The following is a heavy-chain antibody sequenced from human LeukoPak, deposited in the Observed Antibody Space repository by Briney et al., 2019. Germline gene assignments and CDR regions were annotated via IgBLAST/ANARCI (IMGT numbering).Heavy chain of an antibody. CDR3: ARGGPSSWTGY. J-gene: IGHJ4*02. CDR1: GYTFTSYG. Sequence: GASVKVSCKASGYTFTSYGISWVRQAPGQGLEWMGLIRAYNGNTNYAKKLQGRVTMITDTSTSTAYMELRSLRPNDTAMYDCARGGPSSWTGYWGQGTLVTVSS. D-gene: IGHD6-13*01. CDR2: IRAYNGNT. V-gene: IGHV1-18*01.